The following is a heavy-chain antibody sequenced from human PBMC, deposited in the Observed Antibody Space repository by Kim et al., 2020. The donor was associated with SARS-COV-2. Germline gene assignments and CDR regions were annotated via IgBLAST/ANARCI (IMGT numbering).Heavy chain of an antibody. CDR3: AKGPYSSSPEYFDY. D-gene: IGHD6-6*01. Sequence: ADSVKGRFTISRDNAKNSLYLQMNSLRAEDTALYYCAKGPYSSSPEYFDYWGQGTLVTVSS. V-gene: IGHV3-9*01. J-gene: IGHJ4*02.